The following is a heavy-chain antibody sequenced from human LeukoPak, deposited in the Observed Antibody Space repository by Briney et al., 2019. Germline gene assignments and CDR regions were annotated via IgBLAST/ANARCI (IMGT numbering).Heavy chain of an antibody. CDR2: INPNSGGT. J-gene: IGHJ4*02. V-gene: IGHV1-2*02. Sequence: VASVKVSCKASGYTFTGYYMHWVRQAPGQGLEWMGWINPNSGGTNYAQKFQGRVTMTRDTSISTAYMELSRLRSDDTAVYYCARDISIVGATSFDYWGQGTLVTVSS. D-gene: IGHD1-26*01. CDR3: ARDISIVGATSFDY. CDR1: GYTFTGYY.